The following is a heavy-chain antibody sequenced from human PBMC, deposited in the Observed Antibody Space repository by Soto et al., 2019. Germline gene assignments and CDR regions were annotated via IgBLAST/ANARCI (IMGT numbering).Heavy chain of an antibody. Sequence: ASEKVSCKASGYTFTSYAMHWVRQAPGQRLEWMGWINAGNGNTKYSQKFQGRVTITRDTSTGTAYMEPSSLRSEDTAVYYCARGGYVYAFDILGQGTMVTVSS. V-gene: IGHV1-3*01. D-gene: IGHD3-16*01. CDR2: INAGNGNT. J-gene: IGHJ3*02. CDR1: GYTFTSYA. CDR3: ARGGYVYAFDI.